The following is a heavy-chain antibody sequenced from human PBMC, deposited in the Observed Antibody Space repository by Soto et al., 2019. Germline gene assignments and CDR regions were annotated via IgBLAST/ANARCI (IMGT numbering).Heavy chain of an antibody. D-gene: IGHD6-19*01. V-gene: IGHV3-13*01. J-gene: IGHJ4*02. Sequence: SGGSLRLSCLASGFTFSSYDMHWVRQATGKGLEWVATIGTVGDTYYPGSVKGRFTIYREDSKNSLYLQVNSLTAGDTAVYFCARGYSSGWYLFDHWGQGTLVTVS. CDR2: IGTVGDT. CDR3: ARGYSSGWYLFDH. CDR1: GFTFSSYD.